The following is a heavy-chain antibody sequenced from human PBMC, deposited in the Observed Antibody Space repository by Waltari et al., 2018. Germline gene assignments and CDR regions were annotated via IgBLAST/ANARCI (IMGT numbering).Heavy chain of an antibody. J-gene: IGHJ6*03. CDR1: GYSFTSYW. CDR2: IYPGDSDT. V-gene: IGHV5-51*03. Sequence: EVQLVQSGAEVKKPGESLKISCKGSGYSFTSYWIGWVRQMPGKGLEWMGIIYPGDSDTRYSPSFQGQVTISADKSISTAYLQWSSLKASDTAMYYCARGGEGYWPYYYYYYMDVWGKGTTVTVSS. D-gene: IGHD3-22*01. CDR3: ARGGEGYWPYYYYYYMDV.